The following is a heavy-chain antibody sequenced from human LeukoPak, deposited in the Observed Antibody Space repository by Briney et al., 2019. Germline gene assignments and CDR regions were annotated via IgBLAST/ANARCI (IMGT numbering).Heavy chain of an antibody. Sequence: ASVKVSCKASGYTFTAYYMHWVRQAPGQGLEWMGWINPNSGDTKIAQKFQGRVTMTRDTSISTAYMELSSLTSDDTAVYYCARYQLLPVVYDAFDIWGQGTMVTVSS. CDR2: INPNSGDT. J-gene: IGHJ3*02. CDR3: ARYQLLPVVYDAFDI. D-gene: IGHD2-2*01. V-gene: IGHV1-2*02. CDR1: GYTFTAYY.